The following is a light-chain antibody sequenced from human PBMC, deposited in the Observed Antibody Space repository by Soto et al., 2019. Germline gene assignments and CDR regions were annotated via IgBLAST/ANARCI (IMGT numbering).Light chain of an antibody. Sequence: QSALTQPPSVSRAPGQRGTITSTGNSSNIGTGYDAHWYQQVPGTAPKLLIYGNSNRPSGVPDRFSGSKSGTSASLAITWLQAEDEADYYCQSYDSSLSGYDFGTGTKVTVL. CDR3: QSYDSSLSGYD. CDR2: GNS. CDR1: SSNIGTGYD. J-gene: IGLJ1*01. V-gene: IGLV1-40*01.